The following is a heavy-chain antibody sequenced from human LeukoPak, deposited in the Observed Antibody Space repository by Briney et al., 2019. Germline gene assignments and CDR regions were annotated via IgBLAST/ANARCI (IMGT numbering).Heavy chain of an antibody. V-gene: IGHV5-51*01. CDR1: GYNFPAYW. D-gene: IGHD3-22*01. Sequence: GESLKISCKASGYNFPAYWIAWVRQMPGKGLEWMGIIYPGDSDTKYNPSFQGQVTISADKSISTAYLQWNSLKASDTAMYYCARHHHSSGYDWGQGTLVTVSS. J-gene: IGHJ4*02. CDR2: IYPGDSDT. CDR3: ARHHHSSGYD.